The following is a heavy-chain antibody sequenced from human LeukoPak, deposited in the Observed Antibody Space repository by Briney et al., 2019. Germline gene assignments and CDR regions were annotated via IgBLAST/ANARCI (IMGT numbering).Heavy chain of an antibody. CDR2: IIPIFGTA. Sequence: SVKVSCKASGYTFTGYYMHWVRQAPGQGLEWMGRIIPIFGTANYAQKFQGRVTITTDESTSTAYMELSSLRSEDTAVYYCAREVAGEAGDWGQGTLVTVSS. V-gene: IGHV1-69*05. CDR1: GYTFTGYY. CDR3: AREVAGEAGD. J-gene: IGHJ4*02. D-gene: IGHD6-19*01.